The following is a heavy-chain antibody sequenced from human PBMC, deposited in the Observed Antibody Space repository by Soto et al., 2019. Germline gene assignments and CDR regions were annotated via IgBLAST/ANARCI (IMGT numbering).Heavy chain of an antibody. CDR2: IIPIFGTA. V-gene: IGHV1-69*13. Sequence: SVKVSCKASGGTFSSYAISWVRQAPGQGLEWMGGIIPIFGTANYAQKFQGRVTITADESTSTAYMELSSLRSEDTAVYYCAREGIVVVPAATNWFDPWGQGTLVTVSS. CDR3: AREGIVVVPAATNWFDP. CDR1: GGTFSSYA. D-gene: IGHD2-2*01. J-gene: IGHJ5*02.